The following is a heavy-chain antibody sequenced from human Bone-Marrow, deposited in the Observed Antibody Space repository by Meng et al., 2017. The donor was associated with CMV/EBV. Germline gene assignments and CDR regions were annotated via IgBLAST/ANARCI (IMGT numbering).Heavy chain of an antibody. CDR3: ARSCRRTVAGPFDP. V-gene: IGHV3-53*05. D-gene: IGHD4-11*01. Sequence: GGPLRLSCAASGFTVSSNYMSWVRQAPGKGLEWVSVIYSGGSTYYADSVKGRFTISRDNSKNTLYLQMNSLRAEDTAVYYRARSCRRTVAGPFDPWGQGTLVTVSS. CDR2: IYSGGST. CDR1: GFTVSSNY. J-gene: IGHJ5*02.